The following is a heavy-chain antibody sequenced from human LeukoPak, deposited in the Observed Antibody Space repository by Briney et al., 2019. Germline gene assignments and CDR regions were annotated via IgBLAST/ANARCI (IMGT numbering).Heavy chain of an antibody. CDR1: GFTFSSYT. J-gene: IGHJ4*02. CDR2: ISGSGGST. CDR3: ARSGSGSYFLDY. Sequence: GGSLRLSCAASGFTFSSYTMSWVRQAPGRGLEWVSAISGSGGSTYYADSVKGRFTISRDNFKHTLYLQMNSLRAEDTAVYYCARSGSGSYFLDYWGQGTLVTVSS. V-gene: IGHV3-23*01. D-gene: IGHD3-10*01.